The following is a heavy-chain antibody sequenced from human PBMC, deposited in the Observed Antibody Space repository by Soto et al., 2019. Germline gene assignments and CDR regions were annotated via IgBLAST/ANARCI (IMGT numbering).Heavy chain of an antibody. CDR2: ISGSGGST. V-gene: IGHV3-23*01. J-gene: IGHJ4*02. Sequence: GGSLRLSCAASGFTFSSYAMSWVRQAQGKGREWVSAISGSGGSTYYTDSVKGRFTISRDNSKNTLYLQMNSLRAEYTAVYYCAKAQQWLIDYWGQGTLVTVSS. CDR3: AKAQQWLIDY. CDR1: GFTFSSYA. D-gene: IGHD6-19*01.